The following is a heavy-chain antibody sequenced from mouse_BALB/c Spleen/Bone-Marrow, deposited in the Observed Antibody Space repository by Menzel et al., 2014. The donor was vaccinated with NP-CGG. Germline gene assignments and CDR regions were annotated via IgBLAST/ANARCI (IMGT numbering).Heavy chain of an antibody. CDR1: GYTFTNYW. CDR3: ARGRTTVVSDY. Sequence: LVESGAEVVKPGASVKVSCKASGYTFTNYWMQWVKQRPGQGLVWIGEIEPSDSYTNYNQDLKGKATLTVDKSSSTAYMQLSSLTSEDSAVYYCARGRTTVVSDYWGQGTSLTVSS. V-gene: IGHV1-69*02. CDR2: IEPSDSYT. D-gene: IGHD1-1*01. J-gene: IGHJ2*02.